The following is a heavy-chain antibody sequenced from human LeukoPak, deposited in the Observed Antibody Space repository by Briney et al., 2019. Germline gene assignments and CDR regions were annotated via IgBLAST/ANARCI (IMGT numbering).Heavy chain of an antibody. CDR2: ISHSGTS. CDR3: ARGGPGFFH. Sequence: SETLSLTCEVYGGSFSGYYLSWIRQPPGKGLEWIGEISHSGTSNYNPALKSRVTISVDPSTNQFSLKLSPVTAADTAVYYCARGGPGFFHWGLGTLVTVSS. D-gene: IGHD6-25*01. V-gene: IGHV4-34*01. J-gene: IGHJ1*01. CDR1: GGSFSGYY.